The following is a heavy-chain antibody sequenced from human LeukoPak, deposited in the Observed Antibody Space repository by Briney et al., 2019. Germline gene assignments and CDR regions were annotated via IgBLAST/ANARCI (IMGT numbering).Heavy chain of an antibody. CDR3: ARVESGYSYGHYYYMDV. CDR2: INTNTGNP. D-gene: IGHD5-18*01. CDR1: GYTFTTYG. V-gene: IGHV7-4-1*02. J-gene: IGHJ6*03. Sequence: ASVKVSCKASGYTFTTYGMNWVRQAPGQGLEWMGWINTNTGNPTYAQGFTGRFVFSLDTSVSTAYLQISSLKAEDTAVYYCARVESGYSYGHYYYMDVWGKGTTVTVSS.